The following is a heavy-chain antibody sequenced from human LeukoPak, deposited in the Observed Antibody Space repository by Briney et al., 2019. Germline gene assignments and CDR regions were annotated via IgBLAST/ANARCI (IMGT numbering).Heavy chain of an antibody. CDR2: INHSGST. Sequence: SETPSLTCAVYGGSFSGYYWSWIRQPPGKGLEWIGEINHSGSTNYNPSLKSRVTISVDTSKNQFSLKLSSVTAADTAVYYCARTYGSGSYYIAAFDIWGQGTMVTVSS. CDR1: GGSFSGYY. J-gene: IGHJ3*02. V-gene: IGHV4-34*01. D-gene: IGHD3-10*01. CDR3: ARTYGSGSYYIAAFDI.